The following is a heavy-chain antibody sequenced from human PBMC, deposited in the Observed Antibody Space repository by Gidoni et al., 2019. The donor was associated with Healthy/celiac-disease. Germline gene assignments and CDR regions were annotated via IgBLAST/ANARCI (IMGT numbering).Heavy chain of an antibody. D-gene: IGHD6-13*01. J-gene: IGHJ2*01. CDR2: INHSGSN. CDR1: GGSFSGYY. Sequence: QVQLQQWGAGLLKPSETLSLTCAVYGGSFSGYYRSWIRQPPGKGLEWIGEINHSGSNNYNPSLKSRVTISVDTSKNQFSLKLSSVTAADTAVYYCARRPGYSSSWYRWGYWYFDLWGRGTLVTVSS. CDR3: ARRPGYSSSWYRWGYWYFDL. V-gene: IGHV4-34*01.